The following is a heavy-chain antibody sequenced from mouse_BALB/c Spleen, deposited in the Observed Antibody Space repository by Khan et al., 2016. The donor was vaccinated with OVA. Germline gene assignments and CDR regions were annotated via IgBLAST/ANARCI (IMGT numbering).Heavy chain of an antibody. CDR2: INTYTGQP. CDR3: ARANSYCYFDV. CDR1: GYTFTNYG. V-gene: IGHV9-3-1*01. Sequence: QIQLVQSGPELKKPGETVKISCKASGYTFTNYGMNWVKQAPGKGLKWMGWINTYTGQPTYADDFKGRFAFSLETSASTAYLQINNLKNEDTSTYFWARANSYCYFDVWGAGTTVTVSS. D-gene: IGHD4-1*02. J-gene: IGHJ1*01.